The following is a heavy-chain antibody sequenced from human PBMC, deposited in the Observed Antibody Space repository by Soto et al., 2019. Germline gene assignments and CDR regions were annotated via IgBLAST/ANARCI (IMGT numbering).Heavy chain of an antibody. Sequence: DVQLLESGGGLVQPGGSLTLSCAASRFIFSDYAMNWVRQAPGKGLEWVSSIGGGNTDRYYADSVKGRFIISRDNYKNKMYLQMNSLRDDETAVYYCAKDAVSYNGKWDWFDSWGQGTLVTVSS. J-gene: IGHJ5*01. V-gene: IGHV3-23*01. D-gene: IGHD1-26*01. CDR1: RFIFSDYA. CDR2: IGGGNTDR. CDR3: AKDAVSYNGKWDWFDS.